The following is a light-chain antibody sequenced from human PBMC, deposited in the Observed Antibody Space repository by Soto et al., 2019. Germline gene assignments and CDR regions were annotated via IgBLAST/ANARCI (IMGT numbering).Light chain of an antibody. CDR1: YSNIGNNY. Sequence: QSVLTQPPSVSAAPGQKVTISCSGSYSNIGNNYLSWYQQLPGTVPTLLIYDDNKRPSGIPDRFSASKSDTSATLDITGLRTGDEAYYYCGTWDVSLSAGVFGGGTKVTVL. CDR3: GTWDVSLSAGV. V-gene: IGLV1-51*01. CDR2: DDN. J-gene: IGLJ3*02.